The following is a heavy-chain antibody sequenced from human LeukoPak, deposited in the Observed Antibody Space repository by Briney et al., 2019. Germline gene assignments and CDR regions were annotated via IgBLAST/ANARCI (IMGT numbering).Heavy chain of an antibody. Sequence: PGGSLRLSCAASGFTFSSYSMNWVRQAPGKGQEWVSYISSSSSTIYYADSVKGRFTISRDNAKNSLYLQMNSLRAEDTAVYYCARDSAVDYWGQGTLVTVSS. J-gene: IGHJ4*02. CDR2: ISSSSSTI. V-gene: IGHV3-48*01. CDR3: ARDSAVDY. CDR1: GFTFSSYS. D-gene: IGHD3-10*01.